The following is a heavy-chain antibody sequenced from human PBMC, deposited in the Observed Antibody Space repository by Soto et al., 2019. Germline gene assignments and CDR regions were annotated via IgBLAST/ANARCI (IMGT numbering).Heavy chain of an antibody. CDR1: GFAFTTCS. V-gene: IGHV3-23*01. J-gene: IGHJ4*02. D-gene: IGHD2-2*01. CDR3: ARAHRYCATTTCSAFEY. Sequence: GGSLRLSCAASGFAFTTCSMSWVRQAPGRGLEWVSTISGAGTNTFYADSVKGRFSISKDNSKNTLYLQMNSLRADDTALYYCARAHRYCATTTCSAFEYWGQGALVTVSS. CDR2: ISGAGTNT.